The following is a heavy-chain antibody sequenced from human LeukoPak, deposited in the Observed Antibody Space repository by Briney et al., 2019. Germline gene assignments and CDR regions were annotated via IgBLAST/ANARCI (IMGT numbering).Heavy chain of an antibody. J-gene: IGHJ4*02. V-gene: IGHV3-30*04. CDR3: ARQYISGQWYFDY. Sequence: PGGSLRFSCAASGFTFSSHALHWVRQAPGKGLEWVAVISSDGSYKYYADSVKGRFTISRDNSKNTLYLQMNSLIPEDTAVYYCARQYISGQWYFDYWGQGTLVTVSS. D-gene: IGHD5-18*01. CDR2: ISSDGSYK. CDR1: GFTFSSHA.